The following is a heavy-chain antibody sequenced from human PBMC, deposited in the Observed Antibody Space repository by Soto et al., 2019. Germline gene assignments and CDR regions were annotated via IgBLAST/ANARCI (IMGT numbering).Heavy chain of an antibody. CDR3: ARDYAPVAGTHYYGMDV. Sequence: ASVKVSCKASGYTFTSYAVHWVRQAPGQRLEWMGWINAGNGNTKYSQKFQGRVTMTRDTSTSTVYMELSSLRSEDTAVYYCARDYAPVAGTHYYGMDVWGQGTTVTVSS. J-gene: IGHJ6*02. D-gene: IGHD6-19*01. V-gene: IGHV1-3*01. CDR2: INAGNGNT. CDR1: GYTFTSYA.